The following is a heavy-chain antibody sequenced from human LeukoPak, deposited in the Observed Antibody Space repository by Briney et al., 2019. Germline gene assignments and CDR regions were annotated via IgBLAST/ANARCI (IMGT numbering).Heavy chain of an antibody. CDR3: ARGRQDVTMIVVVMTAVSYYLDV. CDR2: INHSGST. CDR1: GGSFSGYY. Sequence: PSETPSLTCAVYGGSFSGYYWSWIRQPPGKGLEWIGEINHSGSTNYNPSLKSRVTISVDTSKNQFSLKLSSVTAADTAVYYCARGRQDVTMIVVVMTAVSYYLDVWGKGTTVTVS. V-gene: IGHV4-34*01. J-gene: IGHJ6*03. D-gene: IGHD3-22*01.